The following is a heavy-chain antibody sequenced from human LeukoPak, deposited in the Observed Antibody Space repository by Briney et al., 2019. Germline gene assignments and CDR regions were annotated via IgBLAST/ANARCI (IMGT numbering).Heavy chain of an antibody. CDR2: MNPNSGNT. J-gene: IGHJ5*02. CDR1: GYTFTSYD. V-gene: IGHV1-8*01. CDR3: ARGGYCSSTSCYSTIAAPFDP. D-gene: IGHD2-2*02. Sequence: GASVKVSCKASGYTFTSYDINWVRQATGQGLEWMGWMNPNSGNTGYAQKFQGRVTMTRNTSISTAYMELSSLRSEDTAVYYCARGGYCSSTSCYSTIAAPFDPWGQGTLVTVSS.